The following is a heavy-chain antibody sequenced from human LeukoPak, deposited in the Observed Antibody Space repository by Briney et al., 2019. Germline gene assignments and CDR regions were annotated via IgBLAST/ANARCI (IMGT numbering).Heavy chain of an antibody. Sequence: GGSLRLSCAASGFTFSSYAMRWDRQARGKGLEWVAVISYDGSNKYYADSGKGRFTISRDNSTNTLYLQMNSLRAEDTAVYYCARDTTEGSYSYGSGMDVWGQGTTVTVSS. CDR3: ARDTTEGSYSYGSGMDV. J-gene: IGHJ6*02. V-gene: IGHV3-30*04. D-gene: IGHD5-18*01. CDR1: GFTFSSYA. CDR2: ISYDGSNK.